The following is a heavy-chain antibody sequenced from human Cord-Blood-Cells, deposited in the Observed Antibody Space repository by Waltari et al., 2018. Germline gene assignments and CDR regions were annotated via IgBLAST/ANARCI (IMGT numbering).Heavy chain of an antibody. CDR1: GYTFTSYA. Sequence: QVQLVQSGAEVKKPGASVKVSCKASGYTFTSYAIHWVRQAPGQRLEWMGWINAGNGNTKYSQKFQGRVTITRDTSASTAYMELSSLRSEDTAVYYCARVGGGNGFWYFDLWGRGTLVTVSS. CDR3: ARVGGGNGFWYFDL. CDR2: INAGNGNT. D-gene: IGHD3-16*01. J-gene: IGHJ2*01. V-gene: IGHV1-3*01.